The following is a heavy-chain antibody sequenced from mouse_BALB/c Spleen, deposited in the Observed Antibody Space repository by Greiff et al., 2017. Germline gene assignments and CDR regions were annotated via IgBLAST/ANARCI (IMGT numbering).Heavy chain of an antibody. CDR2: IWAGGST. J-gene: IGHJ3*01. Sequence: VQLQQSGPGLVAPSQSLSITCTVSGFSLTSYGVHWVRQPPGKGLEWLGVIWAGGSTNYNSAIMSRLSISKNNSRSQVFLKMNSLQTDETAMYYCAHYGGDERAWFAYWGQGTLVTVSA. D-gene: IGHD1-1*02. CDR1: GFSLTSYG. CDR3: AHYGGDERAWFAY. V-gene: IGHV2-9*02.